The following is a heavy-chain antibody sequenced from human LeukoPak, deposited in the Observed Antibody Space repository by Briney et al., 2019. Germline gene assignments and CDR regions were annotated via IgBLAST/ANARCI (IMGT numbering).Heavy chain of an antibody. V-gene: IGHV3-30-3*01. CDR3: ARVGVIAAAGRFFDY. D-gene: IGHD6-13*01. J-gene: IGHJ4*02. Sequence: GGSLRLSCAASGFALSTYTMHWVRQAPGKGLQWVAVVSYDGSSQIYADSVKGRFTISRDNSKNTIYLQMNSLGDGDTAVYYCARVGVIAAAGRFFDYWGQGTLVTVSS. CDR1: GFALSTYT. CDR2: VSYDGSSQ.